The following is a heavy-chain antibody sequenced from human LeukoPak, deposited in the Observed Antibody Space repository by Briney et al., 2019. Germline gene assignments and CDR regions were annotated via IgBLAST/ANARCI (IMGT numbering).Heavy chain of an antibody. CDR2: INPNSGGT. Sequence: ASVKVSCKASGYTFTGYYMHWVRQAPGQGLEWMGWINPNSGGTNYAQKFQGRVTMTRDTSISTAYMELSRLRSDDTAVYYCARGPKQQLPPGGWFDPWGQGTLATVSS. D-gene: IGHD6-13*01. CDR1: GYTFTGYY. CDR3: ARGPKQQLPPGGWFDP. J-gene: IGHJ5*02. V-gene: IGHV1-2*02.